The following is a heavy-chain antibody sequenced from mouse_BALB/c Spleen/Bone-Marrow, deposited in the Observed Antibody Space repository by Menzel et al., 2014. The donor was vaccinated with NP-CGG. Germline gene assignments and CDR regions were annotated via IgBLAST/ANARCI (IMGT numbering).Heavy chain of an antibody. CDR1: GFTFSSYA. V-gene: IGHV5-6-5*01. CDR2: ISSGGST. CDR3: ARGDYYGSSFYWYFDV. Sequence: DVMLVESGGGLVKPGGSLKLSCAASGFTFSSYAMSWVRRTPEKRLEWVASISSGGSTYYPDSVKGRFTISRDNARNILYLQMSSLRSEDTAMYYCARGDYYGSSFYWYFDVWGAGTTVTVSS. J-gene: IGHJ1*01. D-gene: IGHD1-1*01.